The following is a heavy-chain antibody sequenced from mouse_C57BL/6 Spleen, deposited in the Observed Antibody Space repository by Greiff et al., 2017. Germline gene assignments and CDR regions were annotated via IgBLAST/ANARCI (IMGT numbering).Heavy chain of an antibody. Sequence: QVQLQQSGPELVKPGASVKISCKASGYAFSSSWMNWVKQRPGKGLEWIGRIYPGDGDTNYNGKFKGKATLAADKSSSTAYMQLSILTSEDSAVYFSARPTTVVATDAMDYWGQGTSVTVSS. CDR3: ARPTTVVATDAMDY. CDR1: GYAFSSSW. D-gene: IGHD1-1*01. J-gene: IGHJ4*01. V-gene: IGHV1-82*01. CDR2: IYPGDGDT.